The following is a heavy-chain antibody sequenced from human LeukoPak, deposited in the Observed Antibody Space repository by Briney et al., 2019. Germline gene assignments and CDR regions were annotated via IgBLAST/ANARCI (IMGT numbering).Heavy chain of an antibody. V-gene: IGHV3-23*01. CDR2: VSGSGGGT. J-gene: IGHJ4*02. CDR1: GFTFSSYA. CDR3: AQAFYSDFWRGYCRFFPFVQ. D-gene: IGHD3-3*01. Sequence: PGGSLRLSCAASGFTFSSYAMSWVRQAPGKGLEWVSAVSGSGGGTYYADSVKGRFTISRDNSKNTLYPQMNRLSAEDTAGYYCAQAFYSDFWRGYCRFFPFVQWGQGTLVTVSS.